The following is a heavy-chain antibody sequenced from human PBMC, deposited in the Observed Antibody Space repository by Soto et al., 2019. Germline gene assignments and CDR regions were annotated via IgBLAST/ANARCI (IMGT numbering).Heavy chain of an antibody. D-gene: IGHD1-1*01. V-gene: IGHV4-34*01. CDR2: INESGST. J-gene: IGHJ4*02. CDR3: ARGSGIVALPGELEDVNYDY. CDR1: GQSFSGHS. Sequence: QVQLQQWGAGLVKPSETLSLSCAVYGQSFSGHSWAWIRQSPGKGLERIGEINESGSTYYNPSLKSRVTISADTSKNQFSLKLSSVSAADTAVYFCARGSGIVALPGELEDVNYDYWGQGTLVNVSS.